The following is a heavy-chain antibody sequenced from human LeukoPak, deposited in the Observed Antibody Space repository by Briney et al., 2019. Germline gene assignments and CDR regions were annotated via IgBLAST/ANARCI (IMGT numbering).Heavy chain of an antibody. V-gene: IGHV3-23*01. CDR2: ISGSGGST. D-gene: IGHD3-3*01. CDR3: AKEGGATYYDFWSGYFYYFDY. J-gene: IGHJ4*02. Sequence: PGGSLRLSCAASGFTFSSYAMSWVRQAPGKGLEWVSAISGSGGSTYYADSVKGRFTISRDNSKNTLYLQMNSLRAEDTAVYYCAKEGGATYYDFWSGYFYYFDYWGQGTLVTVSS. CDR1: GFTFSSYA.